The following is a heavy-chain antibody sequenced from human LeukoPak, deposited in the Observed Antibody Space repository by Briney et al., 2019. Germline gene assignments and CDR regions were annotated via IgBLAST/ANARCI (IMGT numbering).Heavy chain of an antibody. Sequence: ASVKVSCKASGYTFTSYYMHWVRQAPGQGLERMGIINPSGGSTSYAQKFQGRVTMIRDTSTSTVYMELSSLRSEDTAVYYCARDIRPWLGLFDYWGQGTLVTVSS. CDR2: INPSGGST. CDR1: GYTFTSYY. V-gene: IGHV1-46*01. J-gene: IGHJ4*02. CDR3: ARDIRPWLGLFDY. D-gene: IGHD6-19*01.